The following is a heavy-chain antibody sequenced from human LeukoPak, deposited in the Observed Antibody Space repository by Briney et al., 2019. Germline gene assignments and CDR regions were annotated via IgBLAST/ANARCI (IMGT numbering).Heavy chain of an antibody. Sequence: ASVKVSCKASGYTFTSYGINWVRQATGQGLEWMGWMNPNSGNTGYAQKFQGRVTMTRNTSISTAYMELSSLRSEDTAVYYCAKDLLVFLCFDYWGQGTLVTVSS. CDR3: AKDLLVFLCFDY. D-gene: IGHD3-10*01. J-gene: IGHJ4*02. CDR1: GYTFTSYG. V-gene: IGHV1-8*01. CDR2: MNPNSGNT.